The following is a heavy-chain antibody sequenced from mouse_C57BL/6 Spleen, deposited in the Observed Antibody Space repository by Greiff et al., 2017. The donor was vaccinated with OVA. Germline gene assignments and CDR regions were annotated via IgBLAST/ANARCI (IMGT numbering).Heavy chain of an antibody. J-gene: IGHJ2*01. D-gene: IGHD1-1*02. CDR1: GYSITSGYY. CDR2: ISYDGSN. Sequence: DVHLVESGPGLVKPSQSLSLTCSVTGYSITSGYYWNWIRQFPGNKLEWMGYISYDGSNNYNPSLKNRISITRDTSKNQFFLKLNSVTTEDTATYYCARDGGTGYFDYWGQGTTLTVSS. V-gene: IGHV3-6*01. CDR3: ARDGGTGYFDY.